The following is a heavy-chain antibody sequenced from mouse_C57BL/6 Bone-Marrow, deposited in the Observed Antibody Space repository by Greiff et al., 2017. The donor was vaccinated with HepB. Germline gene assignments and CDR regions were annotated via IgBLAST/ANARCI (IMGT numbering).Heavy chain of an antibody. V-gene: IGHV1-26*01. J-gene: IGHJ3*01. CDR1: GYTFTDYY. Sequence: VQLQQSGPELVKPGASVKISCKASGYTFTDYYMNWVKQSHGKSLEWIGDINPNNGGTSYNQKFKGKATLTVDKSSSTAYMELRSLTSEDSAVYYCSRYDHGGFAYWGQGTLVTVSA. CDR2: INPNNGGT. CDR3: SRYDHGGFAY. D-gene: IGHD2-4*01.